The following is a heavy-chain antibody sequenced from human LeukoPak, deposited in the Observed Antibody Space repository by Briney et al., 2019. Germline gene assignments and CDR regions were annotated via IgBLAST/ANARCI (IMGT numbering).Heavy chain of an antibody. V-gene: IGHV4-4*07. D-gene: IGHD6-19*01. CDR1: GGSISSYY. CDR3: AREGSSGRYWYFDL. Sequence: SETLSLTCTVSGGSISSYYWSWIRQPAGKGLEWIGRIYTSGSTNYNPSLKSRVTMSVDTSKNQFSLKLSSVTAADTAVYYCAREGSSGRYWYFDLWGRGTLATVSS. CDR2: IYTSGST. J-gene: IGHJ2*01.